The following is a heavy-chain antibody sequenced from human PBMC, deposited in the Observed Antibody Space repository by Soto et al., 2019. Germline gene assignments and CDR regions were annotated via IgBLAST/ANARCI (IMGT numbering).Heavy chain of an antibody. CDR2: INPSGGST. D-gene: IGHD3-9*01. Sequence: ASVKVSCKASGYTFTSYYMHWVRQAPGQGLEWMGIINPSGGSTSYAQKFQGRVTMTRDTSTSTVYMELSSLRSEDTAVYYCARDDHYDILTAHDYYYYGMDVWGQGTTVTVSS. J-gene: IGHJ6*02. V-gene: IGHV1-46*03. CDR3: ARDDHYDILTAHDYYYYGMDV. CDR1: GYTFTSYY.